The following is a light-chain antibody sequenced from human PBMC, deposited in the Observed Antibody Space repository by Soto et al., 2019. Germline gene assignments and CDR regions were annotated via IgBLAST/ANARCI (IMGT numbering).Light chain of an antibody. Sequence: QSVLTQPASVSGSPGQSSTISCTGTRSDVGAYIYVSWYPQHPGKAPKLMIYDITNRPSGVSNRFSGSKSGNTASLTISGLQAEGEADYYCVSFTTSGSYVFGTGTKLTVL. CDR1: RSDVGAYIY. V-gene: IGLV2-14*01. CDR3: VSFTTSGSYV. J-gene: IGLJ1*01. CDR2: DIT.